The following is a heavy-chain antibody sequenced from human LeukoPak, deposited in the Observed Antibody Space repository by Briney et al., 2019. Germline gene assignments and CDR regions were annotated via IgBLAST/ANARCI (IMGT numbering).Heavy chain of an antibody. V-gene: IGHV4-39*07. Sequence: KPSETLSLTCTVSGGSISSSSYYWGWIRQPPGKGLEWIGSIYYSGSTYYNPSLKSRVTISVDTSKNQFSLKLSSVTAADTAVYYCARVEIITRYYFDYWGQGTLVTVSS. CDR3: ARVEIITRYYFDY. D-gene: IGHD3-22*01. J-gene: IGHJ4*02. CDR2: IYYSGST. CDR1: GGSISSSSYY.